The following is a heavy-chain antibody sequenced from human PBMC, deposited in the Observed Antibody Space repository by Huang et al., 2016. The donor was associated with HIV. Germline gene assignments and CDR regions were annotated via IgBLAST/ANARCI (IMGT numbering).Heavy chain of an antibody. D-gene: IGHD5-12*01. Sequence: EVQLVESGGGLVQPGRSLRLSCAASGFIFDDYAMHWVRQGPGKGLEWVSGVSWNSGSRGYADSVKGRFTISRDNAKNSLYLQMNSLRAEDTALYYCAKDVGSGYDLGYYYGMDVWGQGTTVTVSS. CDR3: AKDVGSGYDLGYYYGMDV. V-gene: IGHV3-9*01. J-gene: IGHJ6*02. CDR1: GFIFDDYA. CDR2: VSWNSGSR.